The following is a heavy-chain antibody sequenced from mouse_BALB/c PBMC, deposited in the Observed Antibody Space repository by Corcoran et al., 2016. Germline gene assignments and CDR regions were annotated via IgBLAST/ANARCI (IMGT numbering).Heavy chain of an antibody. CDR2: IFPGSGST. V-gene: IGHV1-9*01. J-gene: IGHJ1*01. CDR3: ARNWDWFDDV. Sequence: QVQLQPYRSELMQPGASVTISCKATGYTFSSYWIEWVKQRPRHGLEWIGEIFPGSGSTNYNEKFNGKATFTADTSSNTAYMQLSSLTSEDSAVYNCARNWDWFDDVWGAGTTVTVSS. D-gene: IGHD4-1*01. CDR1: GYTFSSYW.